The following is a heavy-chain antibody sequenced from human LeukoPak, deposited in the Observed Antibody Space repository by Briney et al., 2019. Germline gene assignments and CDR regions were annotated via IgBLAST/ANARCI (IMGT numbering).Heavy chain of an antibody. Sequence: ASVKVSCKASGYTFTSYYMHWVRQAPGQGLEWMGVINPSGGNTYYAQKLQGRVTLTRDTSTSTVYMELSSLRSEDTAIYYCVPRGAGDSSFGMDVWGQGTTVTVSS. CDR2: INPSGGNT. CDR1: GYTFTSYY. D-gene: IGHD6-6*01. J-gene: IGHJ6*02. CDR3: VPRGAGDSSFGMDV. V-gene: IGHV1-46*01.